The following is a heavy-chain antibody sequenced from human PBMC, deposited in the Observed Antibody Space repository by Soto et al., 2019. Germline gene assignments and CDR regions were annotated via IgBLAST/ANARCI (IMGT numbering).Heavy chain of an antibody. J-gene: IGHJ6*02. V-gene: IGHV3-30*18. Sequence: LLVESGGGVVQPGRSLRLSCAASGFTFSLYGLHWVRQAPGKGLEWVAVTSYDGNNTYYADSVKGRFTISRDNSKNTLDLQMNRLRAEDTAVYYCANDSGYSGYDVYDYYYGMDVWGQGTTVTVSS. CDR1: GFTFSLYG. CDR2: TSYDGNNT. CDR3: ANDSGYSGYDVYDYYYGMDV. D-gene: IGHD5-12*01.